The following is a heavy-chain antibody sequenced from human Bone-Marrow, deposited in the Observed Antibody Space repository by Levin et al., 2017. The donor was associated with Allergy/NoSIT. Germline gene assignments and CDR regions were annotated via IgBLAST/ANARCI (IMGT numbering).Heavy chain of an antibody. CDR2: IVVYNGNT. D-gene: IGHD3-3*01. CDR1: GFTFSSSA. Sequence: ASVKVSCKASGFTFSSSAVHWVRQARGQRLEWIGWIVVYNGNTHYAQNFQERVTITRDMSTSTAYMERSSLRSEDTAVYYCVAEPFYDFWSGYSNLFDPWGQGTLVTVSS. CDR3: VAEPFYDFWSGYSNLFDP. J-gene: IGHJ5*02. V-gene: IGHV1-58*01.